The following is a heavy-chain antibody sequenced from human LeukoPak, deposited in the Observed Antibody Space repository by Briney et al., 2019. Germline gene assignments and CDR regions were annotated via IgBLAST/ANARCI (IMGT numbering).Heavy chain of an antibody. V-gene: IGHV3-13*01. D-gene: IGHD4-17*01. Sequence: SGGSLRLSCAASGFTFGSYDIHWVRQVIGKGLEWVSAIDSAGDTYYLGSVKGRFTISRENAKNSLYLQVNSLRTGDTAVYYCARENGDYALDYWGQGTLVTVSS. CDR3: ARENGDYALDY. J-gene: IGHJ4*02. CDR2: IDSAGDT. CDR1: GFTFGSYD.